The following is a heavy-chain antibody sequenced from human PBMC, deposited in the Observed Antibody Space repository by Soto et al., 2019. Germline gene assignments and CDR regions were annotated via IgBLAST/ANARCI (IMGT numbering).Heavy chain of an antibody. D-gene: IGHD2-2*01. CDR3: ARVGNAMGDY. Sequence: QVQLQQWGAGLLKPSETLSLTCAVYGGSFSGYYWSWIRQPPGKGLEWIGEINHSGSTNYNPSLTSRVTISVDTSKNQFSLKLSSVTAADTAVYYCARVGNAMGDYWGQGTLVTVSS. CDR2: INHSGST. J-gene: IGHJ4*02. V-gene: IGHV4-34*01. CDR1: GGSFSGYY.